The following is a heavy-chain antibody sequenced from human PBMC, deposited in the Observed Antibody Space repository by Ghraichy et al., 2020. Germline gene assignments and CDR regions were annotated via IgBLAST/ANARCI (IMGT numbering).Heavy chain of an antibody. J-gene: IGHJ3*02. CDR1: GFTFSSYA. Sequence: GGSLRLSCAASGFTFSSYAMHWVRQAPGKGLEWVAVISYDGSNKYYADSVKGRFTISRDNSKNTLYLQMNSLRAEDTAVYYCASSTGYSSGKTYAFDIWGQGTMVTVSS. CDR2: ISYDGSNK. D-gene: IGHD6-19*01. V-gene: IGHV3-30-3*01. CDR3: ASSTGYSSGKTYAFDI.